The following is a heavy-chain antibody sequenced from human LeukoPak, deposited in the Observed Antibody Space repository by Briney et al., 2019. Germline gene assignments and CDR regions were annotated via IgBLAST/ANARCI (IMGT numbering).Heavy chain of an antibody. Sequence: GGSLRLSGAASGFTFSSYAVSWVRQAPGKGLEWVSAISGSGGSTYYADSVKGRFTISRDNSKNTLYLQMNSLRAEDTAVYYCAKDTSLRPIASDYWGQGTLVTVSS. CDR1: GFTFSSYA. CDR3: AKDTSLRPIASDY. D-gene: IGHD2-21*01. CDR2: ISGSGGST. V-gene: IGHV3-23*01. J-gene: IGHJ4*02.